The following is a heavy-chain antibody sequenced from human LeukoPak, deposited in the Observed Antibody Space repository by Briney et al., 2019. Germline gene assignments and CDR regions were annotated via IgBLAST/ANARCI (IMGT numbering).Heavy chain of an antibody. J-gene: IGHJ4*02. CDR1: GFTFSSYS. Sequence: PGGSLRLSCAASGFTFSSYSMSWVRQAPGKGLEWVSYISSSSSTIYYADSVKGRFTISRDNAKNSLYLQMDSLRAEDTAVYYCARDVTYWGQGTLVTVSS. CDR3: ARDVTY. V-gene: IGHV3-48*01. CDR2: ISSSSSTI.